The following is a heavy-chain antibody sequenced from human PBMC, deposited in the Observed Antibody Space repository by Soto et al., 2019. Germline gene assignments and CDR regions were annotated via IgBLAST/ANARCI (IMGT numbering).Heavy chain of an antibody. J-gene: IGHJ4*02. D-gene: IGHD3-22*01. V-gene: IGHV1-18*04. CDR1: GYTFYNYG. CDR2: TRPYNANT. CDR3: ARDVTYSDNTGYYYTYDL. Sequence: SVQVFCKASGYTFYNYGINWVRQAPAQGLEWMGWTRPYNANTNDAQKLQGRVHMTTYSSTRTAYMELRSLRSDDTANYYCARDVTYSDNTGYYYTYDLWGQGNLVTVSA.